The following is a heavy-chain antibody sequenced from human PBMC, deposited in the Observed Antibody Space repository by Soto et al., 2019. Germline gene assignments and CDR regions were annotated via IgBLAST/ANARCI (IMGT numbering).Heavy chain of an antibody. Sequence: QVHLVESGGNLVEPGGPLRLSCAGSGFTFGDYYMSWIRQAPGRGLEWISYISASGSSIYYADSVKGRFAISRQNAKNSPYLQLTRLRAEDTAVYYCARVASISSGVIFDYWGQGTLVTVSS. J-gene: IGHJ4*02. CDR3: ARVASISSGVIFDY. V-gene: IGHV3-11*01. CDR2: ISASGSSI. CDR1: GFTFGDYY. D-gene: IGHD5-18*01.